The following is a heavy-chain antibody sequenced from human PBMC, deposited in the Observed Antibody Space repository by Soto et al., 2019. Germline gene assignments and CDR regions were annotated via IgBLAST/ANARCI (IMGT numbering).Heavy chain of an antibody. CDR1: GGTFSSYA. V-gene: IGHV1-69*06. CDR3: ARDKFTNHVLYPYYYYGMDV. CDR2: IIPIFGTA. J-gene: IGHJ6*02. Sequence: GASVKVSCKASGGTFSSYAISWVRQAPGQGLEWMGGIIPIFGTANYAQKFQGRVTITADKSTSTAYMELSSLRSEDTAVYYCARDKFTNHVLYPYYYYGMDVWGQGTTVTVSS. D-gene: IGHD2-8*01.